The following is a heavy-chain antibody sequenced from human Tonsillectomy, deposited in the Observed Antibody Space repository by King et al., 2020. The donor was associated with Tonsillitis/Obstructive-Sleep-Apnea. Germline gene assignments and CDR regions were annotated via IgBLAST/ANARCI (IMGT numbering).Heavy chain of an antibody. CDR2: IYPGDSDT. CDR3: ASSVEDQLLPYFSDY. J-gene: IGHJ4*02. D-gene: IGHD4-11*01. Sequence: VQLVESGAEVKKPGESLKLSCKGSGYTFTNYWIGWVRQMPGKGLEWIGFIYPGDSDTRYSPSFQGLVTISADKSMNTAYLQWGSLKASDTAMYYCASSVEDQLLPYFSDYWGEGELVSLSS. V-gene: IGHV5-51*01. CDR1: GYTFTNYW.